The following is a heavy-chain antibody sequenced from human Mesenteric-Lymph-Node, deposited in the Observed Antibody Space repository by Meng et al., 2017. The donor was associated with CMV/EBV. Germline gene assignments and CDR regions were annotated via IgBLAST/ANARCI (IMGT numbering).Heavy chain of an antibody. J-gene: IGHJ6*02. Sequence: GESLKISCAASGLTVSSTYMNWVRQAPGKGLEWVSVIYSGSSTYYADSVKGRFTISRDNSKNTLYLQMNSLRAEDTAVYYCARFSGSHYTDAMDVWGRGTTVTVSS. CDR3: ARFSGSHYTDAMDV. D-gene: IGHD1-26*01. CDR1: GLTVSSTY. V-gene: IGHV3-66*02. CDR2: IYSGSST.